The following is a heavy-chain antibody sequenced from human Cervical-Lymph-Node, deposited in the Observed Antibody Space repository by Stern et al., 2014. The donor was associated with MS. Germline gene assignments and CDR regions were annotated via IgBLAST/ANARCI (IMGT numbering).Heavy chain of an antibody. Sequence: DQLVESGGGLVKPGGSLRLSCAASGFTFSDYYMGWIRQAPGKGLEWVSYITSTMYYADSVKGRFTISRDNAKNSLYLQMNGLRADDTAVYYCARANGGYSYSYWGQGTLVTVSS. J-gene: IGHJ4*02. CDR1: GFTFSDYY. CDR2: ITSTM. V-gene: IGHV3-11*01. CDR3: ARANGGYSYSY. D-gene: IGHD5-18*01.